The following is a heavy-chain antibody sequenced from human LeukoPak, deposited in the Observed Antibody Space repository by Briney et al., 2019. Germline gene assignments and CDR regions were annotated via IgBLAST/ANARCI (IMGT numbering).Heavy chain of an antibody. CDR3: AREGYCSGGNCYSLDY. J-gene: IGHJ4*02. CDR2: INPSANNT. Sequence: GASVKVSCKASGYTFTGYSMHWVRQAPGQGLEWMGIINPSANNTNYAQTFQGRVAMTRDMPTSTFYMELSSLRSEDTAVYFCAREGYCSGGNCYSLDYRGQGTLVTVSS. D-gene: IGHD2-15*01. CDR1: GYTFTGYS. V-gene: IGHV1-46*01.